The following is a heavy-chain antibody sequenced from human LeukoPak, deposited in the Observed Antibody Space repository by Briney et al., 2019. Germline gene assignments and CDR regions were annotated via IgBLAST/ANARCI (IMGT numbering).Heavy chain of an antibody. CDR1: GFTFDDYA. CDR2: ISWNSGSI. CDR3: VRGPLSGSYHPPFDY. Sequence: GRSLKLSCAASGFTFDDYALHWVRQAPGKGLEWVSGISWNSGSIGYADSVKGRFTISRDNAKNSLYLQMNSLRAEDTALYYCVRGPLSGSYHPPFDYWGQGTLVTVSS. D-gene: IGHD3-10*01. J-gene: IGHJ4*02. V-gene: IGHV3-9*01.